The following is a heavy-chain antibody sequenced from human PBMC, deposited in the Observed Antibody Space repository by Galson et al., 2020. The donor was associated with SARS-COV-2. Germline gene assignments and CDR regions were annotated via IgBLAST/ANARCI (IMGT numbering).Heavy chain of an antibody. J-gene: IGHJ3*02. Sequence: GESLKISCAASGFTFSNYEMNWVRQAPGKGLEWVSYISSSGSTIYYADSVKGRFTISRDNAKNSLYLHMYSLRAEDADVYYCARDQAYYDSSGYNLIRAFDIWGQGTVVTVSS. D-gene: IGHD3-22*01. CDR3: ARDQAYYDSSGYNLIRAFDI. CDR2: ISSSGSTI. CDR1: GFTFSNYE. V-gene: IGHV3-48*03.